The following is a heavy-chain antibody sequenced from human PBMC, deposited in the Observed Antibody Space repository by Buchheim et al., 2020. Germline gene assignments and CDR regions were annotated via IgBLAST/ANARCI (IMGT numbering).Heavy chain of an antibody. V-gene: IGHV3-23*01. Sequence: EVQLLESGGGLVQPGGSLRLSCAASGFTFSSYAMSWVRQAPGQGLEWVSAISGSGGGTYYTDSVKGRFTISRDNSKNTLYLQMNSLRVEDTAVYYCAKHFYGGYSNDMDVWGKGTT. D-gene: IGHD4-23*01. CDR3: AKHFYGGYSNDMDV. J-gene: IGHJ6*03. CDR1: GFTFSSYA. CDR2: ISGSGGGT.